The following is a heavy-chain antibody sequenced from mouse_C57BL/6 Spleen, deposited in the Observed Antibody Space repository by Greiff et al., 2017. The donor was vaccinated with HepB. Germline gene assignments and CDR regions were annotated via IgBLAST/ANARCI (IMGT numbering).Heavy chain of an antibody. V-gene: IGHV14-3*01. Sequence: EVQLQQSVAELVRPGASVKLSCTASGFNIKNTYMHWVKQRPEQGLEWIGRIDPANGNTKYAPKFQGKATITADPSSNTAYLQLSSLTSEDTAIYYCATSDYYGSPRRYFDVWGTGTTVTVSS. CDR1: GFNIKNTY. CDR2: IDPANGNT. CDR3: ATSDYYGSPRRYFDV. J-gene: IGHJ1*03. D-gene: IGHD1-1*01.